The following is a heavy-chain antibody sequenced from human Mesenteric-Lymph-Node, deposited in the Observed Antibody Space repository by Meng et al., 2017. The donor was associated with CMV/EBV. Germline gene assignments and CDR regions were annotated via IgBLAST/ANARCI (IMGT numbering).Heavy chain of an antibody. CDR3: AREGGYSYGSLDYYYGMDV. Sequence: SVKVSCKASGVTLNNYAITWVRQVPGQGLEWMGRIIPILGIANYAQKFQGRVTITADKSTSTAYMELSSLRSEDTAVYYCAREGGYSYGSLDYYYGMDVWGQGTTVTVSS. J-gene: IGHJ6*02. D-gene: IGHD5-18*01. CDR1: GVTLNNYA. CDR2: IIPILGIA. V-gene: IGHV1-69*04.